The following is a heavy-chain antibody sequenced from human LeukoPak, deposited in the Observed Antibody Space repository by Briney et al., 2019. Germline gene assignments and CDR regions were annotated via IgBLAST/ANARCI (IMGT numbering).Heavy chain of an antibody. D-gene: IGHD3-22*01. CDR2: ISYDGSNK. V-gene: IGHV3-30-3*01. CDR1: GFTFSSYA. J-gene: IGHJ4*02. CDR3: ASYDSSGYYAA. Sequence: GGSPRLSCAASGFTFSSYAMHWVRQAPGQGLEWVAVISYDGSNKYYADSVKGRFTISRDNSKNTLYLQMNSLRAEDTAVYYCASYDSSGYYAAWGQGTLVTVSS.